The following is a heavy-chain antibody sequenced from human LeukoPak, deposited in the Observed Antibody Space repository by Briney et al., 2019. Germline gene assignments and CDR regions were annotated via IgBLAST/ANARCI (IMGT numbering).Heavy chain of an antibody. CDR1: GFTFSSYA. J-gene: IGHJ4*02. CDR3: AKDKGGSYYPAYFDY. V-gene: IGHV3-23*01. CDR2: ISGSGGST. Sequence: GGSLRLSCAASGFTFSSYAMSWVRQAPGKGLEWVSAISGSGGSTYYADSVKGRFTISRDNSKNTLYLRMNSLRAEDTAVYYCAKDKGGSYYPAYFDYWGQGTLVTVSS. D-gene: IGHD1-26*01.